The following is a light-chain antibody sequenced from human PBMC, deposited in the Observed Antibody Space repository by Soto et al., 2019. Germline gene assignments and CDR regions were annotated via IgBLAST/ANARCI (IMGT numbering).Light chain of an antibody. CDR1: QSISSY. J-gene: IGKJ1*01. CDR2: AAS. Sequence: DIQMSQSHSSLSASVGHRVTITCRASQSISSYLNWYQQKPGKAPKLLIYAASSLQSGVPSRFSGSGSGTEFTLTISSLQPDDFATYYCQQYNSYSFGQGTKVDI. CDR3: QQYNSYS. V-gene: IGKV1-5*01.